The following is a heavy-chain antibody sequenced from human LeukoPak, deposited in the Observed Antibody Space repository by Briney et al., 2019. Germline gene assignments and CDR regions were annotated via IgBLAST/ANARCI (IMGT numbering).Heavy chain of an antibody. D-gene: IGHD3-22*01. Sequence: ASVTVSCTVSGYTLTELSMHWVRQAPGKGLEWMGGFDPEDGETIYAQKFQGRVTMTEDTSTDTAYMELSSLRSEDTAVYYCATFVSGHYDYWGQGTLVTVSS. CDR3: ATFVSGHYDY. CDR1: GYTLTELS. CDR2: FDPEDGET. V-gene: IGHV1-24*01. J-gene: IGHJ4*02.